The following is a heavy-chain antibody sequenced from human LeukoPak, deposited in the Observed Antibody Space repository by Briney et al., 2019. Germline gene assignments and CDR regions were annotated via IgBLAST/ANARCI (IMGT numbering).Heavy chain of an antibody. D-gene: IGHD3-3*01. CDR2: LSSSSTYI. CDR1: GFIFSSYS. CDR3: ARGYYDFWSGYSTPFDY. V-gene: IGHV3-21*01. J-gene: IGHJ4*02. Sequence: PGGSLRLSCAASGFIFSSYSMNWVRQAPGKGLEWVSSLSSSSTYIYYADSVKGRFTISRDNAKNSLYLQMNSLRVEDTAVYYCARGYYDFWSGYSTPFDYWGQGTLVTVSS.